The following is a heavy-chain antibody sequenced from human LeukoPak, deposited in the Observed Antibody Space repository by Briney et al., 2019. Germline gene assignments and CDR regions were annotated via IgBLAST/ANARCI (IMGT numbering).Heavy chain of an antibody. J-gene: IGHJ4*02. CDR2: ISSSSSTI. D-gene: IGHD2-2*01. CDR3: ARTFRVVPAAPFDY. V-gene: IGHV3-48*01. Sequence: SGGSLRLSCAASGFTFSSYSMNRVRQAPGKGLEWVSYISSSSSTIYYADSVKGRFTISRDNAKNSLYLQMNSLRAEDTAVYYCARTFRVVPAAPFDYWGQGTLVTVSS. CDR1: GFTFSSYS.